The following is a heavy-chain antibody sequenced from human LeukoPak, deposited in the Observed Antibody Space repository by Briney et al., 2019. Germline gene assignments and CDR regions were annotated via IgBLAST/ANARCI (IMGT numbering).Heavy chain of an antibody. V-gene: IGHV3-64D*06. CDR2: ISSNGGST. D-gene: IGHD6-19*01. CDR3: VKVTVAGTPTYYFDY. CDR1: GFTFSSYA. Sequence: GGSLRLSCSASGFTFSSYAMHWVRQAPGKGLEYVSAISSNGGSTYYADSVKGRFTISRDNSKNTLYLQMSSLRAEDTAVYYCVKVTVAGTPTYYFDYWGQGTLVTVSS. J-gene: IGHJ4*02.